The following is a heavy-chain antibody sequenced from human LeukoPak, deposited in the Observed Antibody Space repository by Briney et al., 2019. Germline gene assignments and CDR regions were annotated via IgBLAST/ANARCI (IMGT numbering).Heavy chain of an antibody. D-gene: IGHD2-21*02. CDR1: GFTFSRYW. CDR3: ARTYCAADCLPYFDC. CDR2: ITSDGSTT. V-gene: IGHV3-74*01. Sequence: PGGSLRLSCAASGFTFSRYWMHWVRQAPGKGLVWVSRITSDGSTTNYADSVKGRLTISRDNAKNTLYLQMNSLRAEDTAVYYCARTYCAADCLPYFDCWGQGTLVTVSS. J-gene: IGHJ4*02.